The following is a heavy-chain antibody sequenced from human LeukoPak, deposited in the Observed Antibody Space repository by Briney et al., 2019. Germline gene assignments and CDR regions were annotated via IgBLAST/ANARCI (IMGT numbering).Heavy chain of an antibody. J-gene: IGHJ4*02. CDR1: GGTFSSYA. D-gene: IGHD3-22*01. Sequence: ASVKVSCKASGGTFSSYAIGWVRQAPGQGLEWMGRIIPILGIANYAQKFQGRVTITADKSTSTAYMELSSLRSEDTAVYYCARDVGRYYDSSGYYFHYWGQGTLVTVSS. CDR2: IIPILGIA. CDR3: ARDVGRYYDSSGYYFHY. V-gene: IGHV1-69*04.